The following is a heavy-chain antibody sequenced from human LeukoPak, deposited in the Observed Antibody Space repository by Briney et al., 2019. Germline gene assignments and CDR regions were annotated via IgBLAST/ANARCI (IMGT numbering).Heavy chain of an antibody. V-gene: IGHV4-39*01. Sequence: SETLSLTCTVSGGSISSSTYYWGWIRQPPGKGLAWIGCISYSGSTYYNPSLKSRVTISVDTSKNQFSLKLSSVTAADTAVYYCASRVESSGWFPSFDYWGQGTLVTVSS. CDR2: ISYSGST. CDR3: ASRVESSGWFPSFDY. D-gene: IGHD6-19*01. CDR1: GGSISSSTYY. J-gene: IGHJ4*02.